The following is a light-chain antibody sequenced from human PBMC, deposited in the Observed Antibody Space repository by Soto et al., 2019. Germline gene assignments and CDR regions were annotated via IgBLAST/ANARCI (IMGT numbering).Light chain of an antibody. CDR1: GSSIGENY. Sequence: QSVLTQPPSVSAAPGQTVTISCSGNGSSIGENYVSWYQQLPGTAPKLLIYDNNNRPSGIPDRFSGSKSGTSATLGITGLQTGDEADYYCGTWDSSLSVVVFGGGTKLTVL. CDR3: GTWDSSLSVVV. CDR2: DNN. J-gene: IGLJ2*01. V-gene: IGLV1-51*01.